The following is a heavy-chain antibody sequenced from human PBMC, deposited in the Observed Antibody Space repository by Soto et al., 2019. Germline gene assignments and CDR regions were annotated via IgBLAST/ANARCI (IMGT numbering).Heavy chain of an antibody. CDR1: GFSFSSYW. CDR3: ASWRGAMSFFDY. Sequence: LRLSCAASGFSFSSYWMIWVRQAPGKGLEWVANIKQDGSEKYYVDSVKGRFTISRHNAKNSLFLQMNSLRVEDTAVYYCASWRGAMSFFDYWGKGTLVTVSS. CDR2: IKQDGSEK. J-gene: IGHJ4*02. D-gene: IGHD1-26*01. V-gene: IGHV3-7*01.